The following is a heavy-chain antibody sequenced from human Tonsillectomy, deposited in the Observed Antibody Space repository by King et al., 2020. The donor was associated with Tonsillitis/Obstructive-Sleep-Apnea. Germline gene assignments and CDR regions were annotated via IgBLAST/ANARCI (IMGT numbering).Heavy chain of an antibody. V-gene: IGHV5-51*01. D-gene: IGHD4-17*01. CDR1: GYSFNTYW. CDR2: IHPDTSHA. Sequence: VQLVQSGAEVKKPGESLKISCKGSGYSFNTYWIGWVRQLPGQGLDWMGVIHPDTSHAKYSPPFQGHVTISADVSISTAYLQWSSLKASDTAIYYCARLSITTTMTDNWLDSWGQGTLVTVSS. J-gene: IGHJ5*01. CDR3: ARLSITTTMTDNWLDS.